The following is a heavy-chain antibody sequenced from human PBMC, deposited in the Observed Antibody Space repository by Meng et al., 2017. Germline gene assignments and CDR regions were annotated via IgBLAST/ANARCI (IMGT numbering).Heavy chain of an antibody. J-gene: IGHJ3*02. V-gene: IGHV3-30*04. CDR1: GFTFSSYA. CDR3: ATNPVEMATIKAFDI. Sequence: GGSLRLSCAASGFTFSSYAMHWVRQAPGKGLEWVAVISYDGSNKYYADSVKGRFTISRDNSKNTLYLQMNSLRAEDTAVYYCATNPVEMATIKAFDIWGQGTMVTVSS. D-gene: IGHD5-24*01. CDR2: ISYDGSNK.